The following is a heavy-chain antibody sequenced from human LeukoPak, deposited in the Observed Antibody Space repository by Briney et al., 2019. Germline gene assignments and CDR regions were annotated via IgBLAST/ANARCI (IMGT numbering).Heavy chain of an antibody. J-gene: IGHJ5*02. CDR3: ARTTEDCSSTSCYQYWFDP. Sequence: SETLSLTCSVSGGSISSYYWSWIRQHPGKGLEWIGYIYYSGRTSYNPSLKSRVTMSVDTSKKQISLKVRSVTAADTAVYYCARTTEDCSSTSCYQYWFDPWGQGTLVTVSS. CDR2: IYYSGRT. D-gene: IGHD2-2*01. CDR1: GGSISSYY. V-gene: IGHV4-59*01.